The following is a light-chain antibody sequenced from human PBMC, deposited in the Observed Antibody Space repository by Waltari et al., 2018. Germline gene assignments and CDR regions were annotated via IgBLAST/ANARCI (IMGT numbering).Light chain of an antibody. CDR1: SSDVGTFTH. V-gene: IGLV2-23*02. CDR3: CSYAGGGTWV. J-gene: IGLJ3*02. Sequence: QSALPQPASVPGCPGQSITISCSGSSSDVGTFTHVSWYQQHPGEAPKPRIYEVTLRPSGVSDRFSGSKSGNTASLTISGLQAEDEAYYYCCSYAGGGTWVFGGGTKLTVL. CDR2: EVT.